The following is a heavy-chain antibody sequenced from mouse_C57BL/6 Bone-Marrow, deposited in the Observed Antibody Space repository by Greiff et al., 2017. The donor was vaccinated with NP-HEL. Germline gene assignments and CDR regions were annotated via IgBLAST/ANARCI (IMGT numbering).Heavy chain of an antibody. D-gene: IGHD1-1*01. Sequence: DVKLVESGGGLVQPGGSLKLSCAASGFTFSDYYMYWVRQTPEKRLEWVAYISNGGGSTYYPDTVKGRFTISRDNAKNTLYLQMSRLKSEDTAMYYCAGPYYGSSYAMDYWGQGTSVTVSS. CDR2: ISNGGGST. V-gene: IGHV5-12*01. CDR1: GFTFSDYY. CDR3: AGPYYGSSYAMDY. J-gene: IGHJ4*01.